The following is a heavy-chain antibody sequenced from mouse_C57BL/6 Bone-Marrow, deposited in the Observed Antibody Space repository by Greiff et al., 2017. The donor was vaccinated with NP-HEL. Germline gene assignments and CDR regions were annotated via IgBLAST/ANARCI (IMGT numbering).Heavy chain of an antibody. Sequence: EVKLMESGGGLVQPGGSMKLSCAASGFTFSDAWMDWVRQSPEKGLAWVAEIRNKANNHATYYAESVKGRFTISRDDSKSSVYLQMNSLRAEDTGIYYCTRDSNSAWFAYWGQGTLVTVSA. CDR3: TRDSNSAWFAY. D-gene: IGHD2-5*01. V-gene: IGHV6-6*01. CDR2: IRNKANNHAT. J-gene: IGHJ3*01. CDR1: GFTFSDAW.